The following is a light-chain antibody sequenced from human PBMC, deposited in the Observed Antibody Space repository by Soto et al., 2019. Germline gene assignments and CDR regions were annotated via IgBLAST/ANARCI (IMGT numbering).Light chain of an antibody. Sequence: EIVMTQSPATLSVSPVERATLSCMASQSVSINLAWYQQKPGQDPRLLIHGASTRATGIPARFSGSGSGTEFTLTINSLQSEDFAVYYCQQYNNWPRTFGQGTKVDIK. CDR2: GAS. CDR3: QQYNNWPRT. J-gene: IGKJ1*01. CDR1: QSVSIN. V-gene: IGKV3-15*01.